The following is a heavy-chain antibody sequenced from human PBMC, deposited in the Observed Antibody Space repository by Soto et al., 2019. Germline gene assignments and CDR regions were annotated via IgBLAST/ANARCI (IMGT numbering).Heavy chain of an antibody. CDR2: IVVGSGNT. CDR3: AAFGYDSSGYYAFDY. J-gene: IGHJ4*02. D-gene: IGHD3-22*01. Sequence: ASVKVSCKASGFTFTSSAVQWVRQARGQRLEWIGWIVVGSGNTNYAQKFQERVTITRDMSTSTAYMELSSLRSEDTAVYYCAAFGYDSSGYYAFDYWGQGTMVTVYS. CDR1: GFTFTSSA. V-gene: IGHV1-58*01.